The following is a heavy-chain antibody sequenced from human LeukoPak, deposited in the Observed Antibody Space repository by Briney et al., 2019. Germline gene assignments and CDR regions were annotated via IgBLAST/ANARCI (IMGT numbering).Heavy chain of an antibody. J-gene: IGHJ5*02. CDR3: ARGGYYGSGNDFRFDP. Sequence: PSQTLSLTCAVSGGSISSGGYSWSWIRQPPGKGLEWIGYIYYSGSTYYTPSLKSRVTISMDTSKNQFSLRLSSVTAADTAVYYCARGGYYGSGNDFRFDPWGQGTLVTVSS. V-gene: IGHV4-30-4*07. CDR2: IYYSGST. CDR1: GGSISSGGYS. D-gene: IGHD3-10*01.